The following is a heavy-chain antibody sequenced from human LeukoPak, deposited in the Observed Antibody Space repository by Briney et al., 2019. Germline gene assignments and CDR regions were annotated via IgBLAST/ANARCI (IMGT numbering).Heavy chain of an antibody. CDR3: ARGPLLYDFWSGYYTYYYYGMDV. J-gene: IGHJ6*02. D-gene: IGHD3-3*01. V-gene: IGHV1-18*01. CDR2: ISSYNGNT. CDR1: GYTFTSYG. Sequence: GASVKVSCKASGYTFTSYGISWVRQAPGQGLEWMGWISSYNGNTNYAQKLQGRATMTTDTSTSTAYMELRSLRSDDTAVYYCARGPLLYDFWSGYYTYYYYGMDVWGQGTTVTVSS.